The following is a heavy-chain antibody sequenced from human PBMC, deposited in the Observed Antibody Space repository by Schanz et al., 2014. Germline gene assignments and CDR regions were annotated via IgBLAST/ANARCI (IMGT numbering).Heavy chain of an antibody. D-gene: IGHD3-10*02. J-gene: IGHJ3*01. CDR2: ISSGGGST. CDR1: RFTVTNAW. CDR3: ARGLHYDVETSFRSYDAFDF. Sequence: EAHLVESGGGLVKPGGSLTLSCAASRFTVTNAWMSWVRQAPGKGLEWVSSISSGGGSTYYADSVKGRFTISRDNSKNTLYLQMKSLRAEDTAVFYCARGLHYDVETSFRSYDAFDFWGQGTKVTVSP. V-gene: IGHV3-23*04.